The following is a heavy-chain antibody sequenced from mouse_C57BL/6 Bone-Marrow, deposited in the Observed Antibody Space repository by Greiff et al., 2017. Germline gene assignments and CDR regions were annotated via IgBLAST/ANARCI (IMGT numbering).Heavy chain of an antibody. CDR3: ARSNVRLRRGGYYAMDY. J-gene: IGHJ4*01. CDR1: GYTFTSYG. CDR2: IYPRSGNT. Sequence: QVQLQQSGAELARPGASVKLSCKASGYTFTSYGISWVKQRTGQGLEWIGEIYPRSGNTYYNEKFKGKATLTADKSSSTAYMELRSLTSEDSAVYFCARSNVRLRRGGYYAMDYWGQGTSVTVSS. V-gene: IGHV1-81*01. D-gene: IGHD2-12*01.